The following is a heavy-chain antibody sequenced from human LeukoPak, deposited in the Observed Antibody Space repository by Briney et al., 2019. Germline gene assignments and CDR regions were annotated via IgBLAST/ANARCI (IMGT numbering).Heavy chain of an antibody. Sequence: GGSLRLSCAASGFTFSGYGMHWVRQAPGKGLERVAFVRYDSSNKYYADSVKGRFTVSRDNSKNMLYLQMNSLRAEDTAVYYCAMSYYDSSGYYWGQGTLVTVSS. CDR2: VRYDSSNK. J-gene: IGHJ4*02. V-gene: IGHV3-30*02. CDR1: GFTFSGYG. CDR3: AMSYYDSSGYY. D-gene: IGHD3-22*01.